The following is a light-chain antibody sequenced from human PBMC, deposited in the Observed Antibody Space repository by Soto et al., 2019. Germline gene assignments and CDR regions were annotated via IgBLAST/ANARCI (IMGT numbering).Light chain of an antibody. V-gene: IGKV3-15*01. CDR2: GAS. CDR3: QQYRSWPRT. J-gene: IGKJ1*01. CDR1: QSLSDT. Sequence: EIVMTQSPATLSVSPGERATLSCRASQSLSDTLAWYQQKPGQAPRILIYGASTRATGIPARFTGSGSGTEFTLTISSLQSEDIAVYFCQQYRSWPRTFGQGTKVEIK.